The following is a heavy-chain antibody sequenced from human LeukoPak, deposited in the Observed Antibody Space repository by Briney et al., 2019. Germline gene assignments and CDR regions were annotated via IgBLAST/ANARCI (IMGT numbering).Heavy chain of an antibody. CDR3: ARGGRGSGSDYWYIDL. CDR2: IYSGGST. Sequence: PGGSLRLSCAASGFTVSNSYVSWVRQAPGKGLEWVSIIYSGGSTSYADSVKGRFTISRDSSKNTVYLQMNSLRAEDTAVYYCARGGRGSGSDYWYIDLWGRGTLVTVSS. D-gene: IGHD3-10*01. V-gene: IGHV3-53*01. CDR1: GFTVSNSY. J-gene: IGHJ2*01.